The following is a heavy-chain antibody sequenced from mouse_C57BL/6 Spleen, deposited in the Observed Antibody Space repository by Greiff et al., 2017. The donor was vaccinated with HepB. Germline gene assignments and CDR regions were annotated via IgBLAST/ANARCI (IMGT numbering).Heavy chain of an antibody. CDR2: IDPENGDT. Sequence: EVQLQQSGAELVRPGASVKLSCTASGFNIKDDYMHWVKQRPEQGLEWIGCIDPENGDTEDASKFQGKATITAATSSNTAYLQLSSLTSEDTAVYYCTTRDYWGQGTTLTVSS. J-gene: IGHJ2*01. CDR3: TTRDY. CDR1: GFNIKDDY. V-gene: IGHV14-4*01.